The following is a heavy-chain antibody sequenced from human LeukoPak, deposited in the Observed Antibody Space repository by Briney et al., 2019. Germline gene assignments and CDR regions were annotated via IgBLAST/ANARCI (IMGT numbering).Heavy chain of an antibody. CDR1: GGTFSTYA. CDR2: IIPILGIV. J-gene: IGHJ3*01. V-gene: IGHV1-69*04. D-gene: IGHD2-15*01. Sequence: ASVKVSFKASGGTFSTYAINWVRQAPGQGLEWMGRIIPILGIVNYAQKFQGRVTMTTDTSTSTAYMELRSLRSDDTAVYYCARGRWLRDAFDVWGQGTMLTVSS. CDR3: ARGRWLRDAFDV.